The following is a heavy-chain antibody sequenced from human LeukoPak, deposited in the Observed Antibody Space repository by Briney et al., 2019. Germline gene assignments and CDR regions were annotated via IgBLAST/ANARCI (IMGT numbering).Heavy chain of an antibody. CDR1: GYTFTNYD. CDR3: AREGLDY. V-gene: IGHV1-8*01. J-gene: IGHJ4*02. CDR2: MNPNSGNS. Sequence: VASVKVSCKASGYTFTNYDINWVRQATGQGLEWMGYMNPNSGNSAYAQKFQDRVTITTDASISTASMELSGLRSEDTALYYCAREGLDYWGQGTLVTVSS.